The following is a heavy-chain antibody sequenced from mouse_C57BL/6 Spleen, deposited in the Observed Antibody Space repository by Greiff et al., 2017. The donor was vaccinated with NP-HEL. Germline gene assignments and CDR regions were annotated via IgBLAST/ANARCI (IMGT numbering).Heavy chain of an antibody. Sequence: QVQLQQPGAELVKPGASVKLSCKASGYTFTSYWMHWVKQRPGRGLEWIGRIDPNSGGTKYNEKFKSKATLTVDKPSSTAYMKLSSLTSEDSAVYYCAKVITTVVAHWYFDVWGTGTTVTVSS. CDR1: GYTFTSYW. CDR3: AKVITTVVAHWYFDV. V-gene: IGHV1-72*01. D-gene: IGHD1-1*01. CDR2: IDPNSGGT. J-gene: IGHJ1*03.